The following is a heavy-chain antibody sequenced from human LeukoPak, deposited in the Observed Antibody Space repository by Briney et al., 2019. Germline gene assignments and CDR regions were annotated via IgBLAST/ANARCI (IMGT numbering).Heavy chain of an antibody. Sequence: GASVKVSCKASGYTFTGYYMHWVRQAPGQGLEWMGWINPNSGGTNYAQKFQGRVTMTRDTSISTAYMELSRLRSDDTAVYYCARDPYIAARPRNWFDPWGQGTLVTVSS. CDR2: INPNSGGT. V-gene: IGHV1-2*02. D-gene: IGHD6-6*01. J-gene: IGHJ5*02. CDR3: ARDPYIAARPRNWFDP. CDR1: GYTFTGYY.